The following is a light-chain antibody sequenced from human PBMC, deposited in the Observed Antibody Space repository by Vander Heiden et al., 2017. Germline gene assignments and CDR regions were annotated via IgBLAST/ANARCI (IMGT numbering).Light chain of an antibody. CDR2: NDN. J-gene: IGLJ3*02. V-gene: IGLV3-21*03. CDR1: NMGNKN. Sequence: SYVLTQPPSVSVAPGKTAKITCGGTNMGNKNVHWYHQKPGQAPVLVVYNDNDRPSGIPERISGSNSGNTATLTISGVEAGDEADYYCQVWDRSSDWVFGGGTKLTVL. CDR3: QVWDRSSDWV.